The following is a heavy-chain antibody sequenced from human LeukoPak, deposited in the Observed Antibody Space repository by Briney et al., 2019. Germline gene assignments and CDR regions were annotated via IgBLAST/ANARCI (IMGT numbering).Heavy chain of an antibody. CDR1: GFTFSDYY. D-gene: IGHD5-24*01. J-gene: IGHJ4*02. V-gene: IGHV3-11*01. CDR3: ARDSRRDGYNIPFDY. CDR2: ISSSGSTI. Sequence: PGGSLRLSCAASGFTFSDYYMSWIRQAPGKGLEWVSYISSSGSTIYYADSVKGRFTISRDNAKNSLYLQMNSLRAEDTAVYYCARDSRRDGYNIPFDYWGQGTLVTVSS.